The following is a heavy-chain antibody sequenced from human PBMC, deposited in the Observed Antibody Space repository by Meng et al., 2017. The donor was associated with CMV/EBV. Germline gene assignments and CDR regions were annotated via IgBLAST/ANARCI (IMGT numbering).Heavy chain of an antibody. D-gene: IGHD2-21*01. J-gene: IGHJ5*02. V-gene: IGHV3-30*02. CDR1: GFTFSSYG. CDR2: IRYDGSNK. CDR3: AKDHVVVIALPPNWFDP. Sequence: GGSLRLSCAAPGFTFSSYGMHWVRQAPGKGLEWAAFIRYDGSNKYYADSVKGRFTISRDNSKNTLYLQMNSLRAEDTAVYYCAKDHVVVIALPPNWFDPWGQGTLVTVSS.